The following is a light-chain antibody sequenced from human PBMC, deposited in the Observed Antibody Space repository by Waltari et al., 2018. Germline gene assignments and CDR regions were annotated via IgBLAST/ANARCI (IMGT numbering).Light chain of an antibody. CDR3: SSYTSSGALI. Sequence: QSALTQPASVSGSPGQSITVSCTGSSSDVGGYNYVSWYQQHPGKVPKLMIYDVSNRPSGVSNRCSGSKSGNTASLTISGLQAEDEADYYCSSYTSSGALIFGGGTKLTVL. J-gene: IGLJ2*01. CDR2: DVS. CDR1: SSDVGGYNY. V-gene: IGLV2-14*03.